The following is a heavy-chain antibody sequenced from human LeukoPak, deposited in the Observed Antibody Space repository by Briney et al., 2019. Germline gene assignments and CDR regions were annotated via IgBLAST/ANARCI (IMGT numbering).Heavy chain of an antibody. Sequence: GGSLRLSCAASGFALNTCGMQWVRQPPGKGLEWVAFTRYDGSKNDYIDSVKGRFTISRDNSKNTVYPQMNSLRAEDTAVYYCAKVGPDYSNNLHYFASWGQGTLDTVSS. D-gene: IGHD4-11*01. CDR1: GFALNTCG. V-gene: IGHV3-30*02. CDR3: AKVGPDYSNNLHYFAS. CDR2: TRYDGSKN. J-gene: IGHJ4*02.